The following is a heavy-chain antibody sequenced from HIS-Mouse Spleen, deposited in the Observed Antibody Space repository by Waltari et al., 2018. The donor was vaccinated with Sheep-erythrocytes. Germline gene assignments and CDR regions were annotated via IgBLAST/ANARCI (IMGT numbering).Heavy chain of an antibody. J-gene: IGHJ3*02. D-gene: IGHD3-16*02. V-gene: IGHV3-74*01. Sequence: EVQLVESGGGLVQPGGSLRLSCAASGFTFSSYWMHWVRQAPGKGLVRVSRINSDGTSTSYAGSVKAPFTTSKDNAKTTLYLQMNSLRADDTAVYYCARAISSADAFDIWGQGTMVTVSS. CDR2: INSDGTST. CDR3: ARAISSADAFDI. CDR1: GFTFSSYW.